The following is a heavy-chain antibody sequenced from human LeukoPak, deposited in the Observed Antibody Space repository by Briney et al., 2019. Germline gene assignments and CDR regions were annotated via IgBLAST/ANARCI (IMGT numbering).Heavy chain of an antibody. CDR1: GFTFSSYW. CDR3: ARVASGYDFWSGYTQNYYCYGMDV. V-gene: IGHV3-7*01. D-gene: IGHD3-3*01. J-gene: IGHJ6*02. CDR2: IKQDGSEK. Sequence: GGSLRLPCAASGFTFSSYWMSWVRQAPGKGLEWVANIKQDGSEKYYVDSVKGRFTISRDNAKNSLYLQMNSLRAEDTAVYYCARVASGYDFWSGYTQNYYCYGMDVWGQGTTVTVSS.